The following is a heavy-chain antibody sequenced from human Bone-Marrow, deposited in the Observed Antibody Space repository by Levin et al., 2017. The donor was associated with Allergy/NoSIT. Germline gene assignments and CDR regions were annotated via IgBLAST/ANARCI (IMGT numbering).Heavy chain of an antibody. Sequence: GGSLRLSCAASRFIFSSHGMHWVRQAPGKGLEWVAVISYDGSDKYYADSVKGRFTISRDNSKHTLYLQMNSLRAEDTAVYYCAKDFGERVGYYYAMDVWGQGTTVTVSS. J-gene: IGHJ6*02. V-gene: IGHV3-30*18. CDR2: ISYDGSDK. D-gene: IGHD3-16*01. CDR1: RFIFSSHG. CDR3: AKDFGERVGYYYAMDV.